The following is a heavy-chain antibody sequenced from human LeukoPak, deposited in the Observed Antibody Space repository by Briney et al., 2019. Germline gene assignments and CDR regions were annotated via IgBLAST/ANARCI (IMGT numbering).Heavy chain of an antibody. Sequence: SETLSLTCAVSGGSISSYYWSWIRQPAGKGLEWIGRIYTSGSTNYNPSLKSRVTMSVDMSKNQFSLKLSSVTAADTAMYYCARGYCSSTSCYSEYFQHWGQGTLVTVSS. CDR1: GGSISSYY. CDR2: IYTSGST. V-gene: IGHV4-4*07. D-gene: IGHD2-2*01. CDR3: ARGYCSSTSCYSEYFQH. J-gene: IGHJ1*01.